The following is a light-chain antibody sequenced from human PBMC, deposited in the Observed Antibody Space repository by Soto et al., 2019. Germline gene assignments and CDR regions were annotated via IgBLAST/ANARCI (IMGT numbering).Light chain of an antibody. CDR1: SGSIASNH. Sequence: NFMLTQPHSVSESPGKTVTISCTRSSGSIASNHVQWYQQRPGSAPTTVIYKDNQRPSGFPDRFSGSIDSSSNSASLTISGLKTEDEADYYCQSYDDNNVLFGGRTKLTVL. CDR2: KDN. J-gene: IGLJ2*01. CDR3: QSYDDNNVL. V-gene: IGLV6-57*04.